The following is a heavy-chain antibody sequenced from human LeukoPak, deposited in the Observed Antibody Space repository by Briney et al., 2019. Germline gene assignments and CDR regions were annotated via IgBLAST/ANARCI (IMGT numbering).Heavy chain of an antibody. V-gene: IGHV3-11*01. CDR1: GFTFSDYY. CDR2: ISSSGSTI. Sequence: GGSLRLSCAASGFTFSDYYMSWIRQAPGKGLEWVSYISSSGSTIYYADSVKGRFTISRDNAKNSLYLQMNSLRAEDTAVYYCARAKTEDIVVVPTAPGRYYYYGMDVWGQGTTVTVSS. J-gene: IGHJ6*02. CDR3: ARAKTEDIVVVPTAPGRYYYYGMDV. D-gene: IGHD2-2*01.